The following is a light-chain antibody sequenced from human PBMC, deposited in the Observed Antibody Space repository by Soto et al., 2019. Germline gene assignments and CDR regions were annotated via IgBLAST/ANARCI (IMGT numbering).Light chain of an antibody. J-gene: IGKJ3*01. CDR3: QKYNSAPFT. CDR2: AAS. Sequence: DIQMTQSPSSLSTSVGDRVTITCRASQGIGNYLSWYQQKPGKVPKLLIYAASTLQSGVPSRFSGSGSATDFTITISSLQPEDVATYYCQKYNSAPFTFGPGTKVDIK. V-gene: IGKV1-27*01. CDR1: QGIGNY.